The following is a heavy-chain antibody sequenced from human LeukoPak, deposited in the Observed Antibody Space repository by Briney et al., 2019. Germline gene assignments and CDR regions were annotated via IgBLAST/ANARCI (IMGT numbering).Heavy chain of an antibody. V-gene: IGHV1-2*06. Sequence: ASVKVSSKAAVYTFADYYMHWVRQAPGQGLEWMGRMSPTSGGTNYAPKFQGRITMTRDTSISTAYMELSSLRSDDTAIYYCARDDGLDYWGQGTLVTVSS. CDR3: ARDDGLDY. CDR2: MSPTSGGT. J-gene: IGHJ4*02. CDR1: VYTFADYY.